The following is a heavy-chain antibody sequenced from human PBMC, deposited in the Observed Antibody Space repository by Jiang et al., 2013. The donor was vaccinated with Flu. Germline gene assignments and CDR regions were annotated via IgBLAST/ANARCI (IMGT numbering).Heavy chain of an antibody. J-gene: IGHJ4*02. CDR1: GGSISSYY. D-gene: IGHD3-3*01. CDR2: IYYSGST. CDR3: ARLNDFWSGYYSPYFDY. V-gene: IGHV4-59*08. Sequence: LLKPSETLSLTCTVSGGSISSYYWSWIRQPPGKGLEWIGYIYYSGSTNYNPSLKSRVTISVDTSKNQFSLKLSSVTAADTAVYYCARLNDFWSGYYSPYFDYWGQGTLVTVSS.